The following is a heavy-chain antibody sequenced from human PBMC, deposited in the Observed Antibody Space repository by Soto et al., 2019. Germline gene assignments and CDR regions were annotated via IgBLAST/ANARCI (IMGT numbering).Heavy chain of an antibody. CDR2: AYYRSKWYN. CDR1: GDSVSSNNAA. J-gene: IGHJ5*02. CDR3: AREGGTIAAAGTHRWFDP. V-gene: IGHV6-1*01. Sequence: SQTLSLTCAISGDSVSSNNAAWNWIRQSPSRGLEWLGRAYYRSKWYNDYAVSVKSRITINPDTSKNQFSLQLNSVTPEDTAVYYCAREGGTIAAAGTHRWFDPWGQGTLVTVSS. D-gene: IGHD6-13*01.